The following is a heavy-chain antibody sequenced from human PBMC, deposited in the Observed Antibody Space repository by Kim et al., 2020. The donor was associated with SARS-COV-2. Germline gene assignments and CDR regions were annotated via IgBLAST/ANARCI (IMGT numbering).Heavy chain of an antibody. V-gene: IGHV3-74*01. Sequence: GGSLRLSCAVSGFTFSNYWMHWIRQAPGKGLVWVSRISGDGNTRNYADSVKGRFTISRDNAKNTVHLEMSNLRVDDTAVYYCARDPSADGDFWGQGTLVTASS. CDR2: ISGDGNTR. D-gene: IGHD6-19*01. CDR1: GFTFSNYW. CDR3: ARDPSADGDF. J-gene: IGHJ4*02.